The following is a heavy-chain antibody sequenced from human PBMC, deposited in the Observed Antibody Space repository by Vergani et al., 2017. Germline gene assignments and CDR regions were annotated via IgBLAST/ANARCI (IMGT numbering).Heavy chain of an antibody. Sequence: QVQLVQSGAEVKKPGASVKVSCKASGYTFTSYYMHWVRQAPGQGLEWMGIINPSGGSTSYAQKFQGRVTMTRDTSTSTVYMELSSLKASDTAMYYCARRDGYSPKNDAFDIWGQGTMVTVSS. J-gene: IGHJ3*02. CDR3: ARRDGYSPKNDAFDI. D-gene: IGHD5-24*01. CDR2: INPSGGST. V-gene: IGHV1-46*01. CDR1: GYTFTSYY.